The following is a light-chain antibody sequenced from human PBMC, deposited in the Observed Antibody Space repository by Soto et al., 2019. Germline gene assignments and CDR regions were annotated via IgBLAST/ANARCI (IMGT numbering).Light chain of an antibody. CDR3: SSYAGNNIFYV. V-gene: IGLV2-8*01. CDR2: EVS. CDR1: SNDFGGYNF. J-gene: IGLJ1*01. Sequence: QSALAQPPSASESPGQSVTISCAGTSNDFGGYNFVSWYQQHPGKAPKLIIFEVSKRPSGVPDRFSGSKFGNTASLTVSGLQAEDEADYYCSSYAGNNIFYVFGTGTKVTVL.